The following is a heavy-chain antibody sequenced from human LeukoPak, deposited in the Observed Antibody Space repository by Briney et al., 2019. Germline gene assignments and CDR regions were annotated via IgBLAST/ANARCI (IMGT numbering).Heavy chain of an antibody. CDR2: IYPNSGGT. J-gene: IGHJ4*02. Sequence: GASVKVSCKASGYIFTGYYMHWVRQAPGQGLEWMGWIYPNSGGTRYAQKFQGRVTMTRDTSISTAYMEPSGLTSDDTAVLYCARDLATTSTWEFDYWGQGTLVSVSS. CDR1: GYIFTGYY. CDR3: ARDLATTSTWEFDY. V-gene: IGHV1-2*02. D-gene: IGHD1-26*01.